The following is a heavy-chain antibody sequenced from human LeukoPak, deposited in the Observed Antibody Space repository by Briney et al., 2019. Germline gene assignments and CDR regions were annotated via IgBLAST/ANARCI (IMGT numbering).Heavy chain of an antibody. CDR3: ARRDPHGWFDP. CDR1: GFTFSSYS. Sequence: GGSLRLSCAASGFTFSSYSMNWVRQAPGKGLEWVSSISSSSSYIYYADSVKGRFTISRDNAKNSLYLQMNSLRAEDTAVYYCARRDPHGWFDPWGQGTLVTVSS. V-gene: IGHV3-21*01. J-gene: IGHJ5*02. CDR2: ISSSSSYI.